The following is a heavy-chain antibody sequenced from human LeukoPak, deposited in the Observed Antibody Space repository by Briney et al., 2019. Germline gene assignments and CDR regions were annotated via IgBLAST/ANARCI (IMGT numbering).Heavy chain of an antibody. V-gene: IGHV3-9*01. CDR3: ARGGAHDFYYFMDV. D-gene: IGHD3-3*01. CDR2: ISWISGSI. J-gene: IGHJ6*03. CDR1: GFTFDDYA. Sequence: GGSLRLSCAASGFTFDDYAMHWVRQAPEKGLEWVSGISWISGSIGYADSVKGRFTISRDNAKNSLYLQMNSLRAEDTALYYCARGGAHDFYYFMDVWGKGTTVTVSS.